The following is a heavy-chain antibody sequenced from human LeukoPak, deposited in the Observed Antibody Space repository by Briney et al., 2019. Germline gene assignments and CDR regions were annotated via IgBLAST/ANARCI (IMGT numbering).Heavy chain of an antibody. V-gene: IGHV4-59*01. J-gene: IGHJ4*02. CDR3: ARDRPGGSSLDY. CDR1: GGSISGDY. Sequence: SETLSLTCTVSGGSISGDYWSWIRKSPGKGLEWIAYIHYSGSTSYNPSLKSRVTISVDTSKNEFSLKLTSVNAADTAVYYCARDRPGGSSLDYWGQGTLVTVSS. D-gene: IGHD6-13*01. CDR2: IHYSGST.